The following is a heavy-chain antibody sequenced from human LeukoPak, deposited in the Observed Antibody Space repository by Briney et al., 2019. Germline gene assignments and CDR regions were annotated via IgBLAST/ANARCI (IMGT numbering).Heavy chain of an antibody. J-gene: IGHJ4*02. CDR1: GYTFINQW. Sequence: GASVKVSCKASGYTFINQWMHWARQAPGQGLDWVGLINSTGITMLSAQKFQGRITLTRDMSATTQYMELSSLTSDDTAVYNCTRQSTRLFNTGSYYPPPAYDYWGQGTLVIVSS. D-gene: IGHD1-26*01. CDR2: INSTGITM. CDR3: TRQSTRLFNTGSYYPPPAYDY. V-gene: IGHV1-46*01.